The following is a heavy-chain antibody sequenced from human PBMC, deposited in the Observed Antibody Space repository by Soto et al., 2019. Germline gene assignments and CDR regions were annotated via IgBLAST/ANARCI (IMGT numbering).Heavy chain of an antibody. D-gene: IGHD6-6*01. J-gene: IGHJ4*02. CDR1: VGTFSNYA. CDR3: ARSIGSSSFYFDF. V-gene: IGHV1-69*01. CDR2: FIPVFGTT. Sequence: QVQLVQSGAEVKKPGSSVKVSCKASVGTFSNYAISWVLQAPGQGLEWMGGFIPVFGTTHYAQKFEGRVTITADDSTNTDMELRGLRSEDTALYYCARSIGSSSFYFDFWGQGTVVTVSS.